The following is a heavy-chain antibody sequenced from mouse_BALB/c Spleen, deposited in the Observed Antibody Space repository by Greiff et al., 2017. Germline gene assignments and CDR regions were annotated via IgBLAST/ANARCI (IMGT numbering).Heavy chain of an antibody. Sequence: EVQLQESGPGLVKPSQSLSLTCTVTGYSITSDYAWNWIRQFPGNKLEWMGYISYSGSTSYNPSLKSRISITRDTSKNQFFLQLNSVTTEDTATYYCARFGSLDYFDYWGQGTTLTVSS. CDR3: ARFGSLDYFDY. CDR2: ISYSGST. J-gene: IGHJ2*01. CDR1: GYSITSDYA. D-gene: IGHD6-2*01. V-gene: IGHV3-2*02.